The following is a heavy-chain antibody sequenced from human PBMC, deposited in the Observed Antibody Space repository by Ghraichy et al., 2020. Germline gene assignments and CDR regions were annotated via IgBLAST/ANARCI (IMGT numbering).Heavy chain of an antibody. CDR2: ISYDGSNK. Sequence: IISYDGSNKYYADSVKGRFTISRDNSKNTLYLQMNSLRAEDTAVYYCAREPTTTKGAFDIWGQGTMVTVSS. V-gene: IGHV3-30-3*01. CDR3: AREPTTTKGAFDI. J-gene: IGHJ3*02. D-gene: IGHD1-26*01.